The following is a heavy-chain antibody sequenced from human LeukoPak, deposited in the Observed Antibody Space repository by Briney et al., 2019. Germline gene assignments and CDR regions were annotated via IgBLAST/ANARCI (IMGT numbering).Heavy chain of an antibody. CDR2: ISSTNSAI. Sequence: GGSLRLSCAASGFTFSSYSMNWVRQAPGKGLEWISYISSTNSAIYYADSVKGRFTISRDNAKNSLYLQMNSLRAEDTAIYYCARVRGGWYDDYWGQGTLVTVSS. V-gene: IGHV3-48*04. CDR1: GFTFSSYS. J-gene: IGHJ4*02. D-gene: IGHD6-19*01. CDR3: ARVRGGWYDDY.